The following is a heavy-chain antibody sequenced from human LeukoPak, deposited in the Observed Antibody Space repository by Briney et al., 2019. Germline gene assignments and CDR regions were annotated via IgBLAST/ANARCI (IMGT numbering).Heavy chain of an antibody. CDR2: ISGST. CDR1: GFTFSSYA. J-gene: IGHJ4*02. D-gene: IGHD3-22*01. CDR3: AKSFRYYDSSGYYHFDY. V-gene: IGHV3-23*01. Sequence: GGSLRLSCAASGFTFSSYAMSWVRQAPGKGLEWVSAISGSTYYADSVKCRFTISRDNSKNTLYLQMNSLRAENTAVYYCAKSFRYYDSSGYYHFDYWGQGTLVTVSS.